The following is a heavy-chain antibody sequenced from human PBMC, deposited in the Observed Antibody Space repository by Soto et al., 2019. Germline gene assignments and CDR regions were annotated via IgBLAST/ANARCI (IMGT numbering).Heavy chain of an antibody. J-gene: IGHJ4*02. Sequence: EVQLVESGGGLVQPGGSLRLSCAASGFTFSSYWMHWVRQAPGKGLVWVSRINSDGSSTSYADSVKGQFTISRDNAKNTLYLQMTSLRAEDTAVYYCAVAVAGPTAIGYWGQGTLVTVSS. D-gene: IGHD6-19*01. V-gene: IGHV3-74*01. CDR3: AVAVAGPTAIGY. CDR1: GFTFSSYW. CDR2: INSDGSST.